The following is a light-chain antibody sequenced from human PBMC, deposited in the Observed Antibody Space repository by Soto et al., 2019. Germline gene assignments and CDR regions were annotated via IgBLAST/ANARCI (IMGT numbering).Light chain of an antibody. J-gene: IGLJ1*01. Sequence: QSALTQPRSVSGSPGQSVSISCTGASSDVGGYNYVSWYQQHPGKAPKLMIYDVSKRPSGVPDRFSGSKSGNTASLTISGLQAEDVADYYCCSYAGGYAFVFGTGTNVTVL. CDR3: CSYAGGYAFV. CDR1: SSDVGGYNY. V-gene: IGLV2-11*01. CDR2: DVS.